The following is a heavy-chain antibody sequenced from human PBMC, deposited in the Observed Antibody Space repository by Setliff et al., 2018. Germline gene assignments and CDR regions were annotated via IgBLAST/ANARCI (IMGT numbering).Heavy chain of an antibody. CDR1: GFTFKDYS. D-gene: IGHD4-17*01. CDR2: VIQGGSG. CDR3: AKDTVNDGFWDFDS. Sequence: GGSLRLSCAASGFTFKDYSMVWVRQVPGRGLEWVAGVIQGGSGVYADSVKGRFIISRDNSKNSCFLQMNNLRVEDTATYYCAKDTVNDGFWDFDSWGQGIVVTVSS. J-gene: IGHJ4*02. V-gene: IGHV3-23*01.